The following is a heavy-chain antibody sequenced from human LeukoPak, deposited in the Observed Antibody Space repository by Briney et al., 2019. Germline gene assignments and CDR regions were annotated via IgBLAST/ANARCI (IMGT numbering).Heavy chain of an antibody. V-gene: IGHV4-34*01. CDR1: GGSISSGGYS. CDR2: INHSGST. D-gene: IGHD1-26*01. Sequence: SETLSLTCAVSGGSISSGGYSWSWIRQPPGKGLEWIGEINHSGSTNYNPSLKSRVTISVDTSKNQFSLKLSSVTAADTAVYYCASSRPGPRSGSYPRWGQGTLVTVSS. J-gene: IGHJ4*02. CDR3: ASSRPGPRSGSYPR.